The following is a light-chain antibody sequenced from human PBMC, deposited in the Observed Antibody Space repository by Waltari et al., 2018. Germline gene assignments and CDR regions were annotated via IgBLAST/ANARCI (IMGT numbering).Light chain of an antibody. CDR1: QSVSSF. CDR3: QQYNDWPPLT. CDR2: GAS. V-gene: IGKV3-15*01. Sequence: EVVMTQSPATLSVSPGERATLSCRASQSVSSFLAWYQQKPGQARRLLIYGASTSATGTPARISGIQSGTEFTHTISCLQSENFAVYYCQQYNDWPPLTFGGGTKVEIK. J-gene: IGKJ4*01.